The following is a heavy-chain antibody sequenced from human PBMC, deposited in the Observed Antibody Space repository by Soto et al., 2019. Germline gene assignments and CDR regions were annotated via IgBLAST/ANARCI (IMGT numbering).Heavy chain of an antibody. CDR3: GTHPGGGGY. CDR1: GFTVSNNY. D-gene: IGHD3-10*01. CDR2: IYSGGYT. Sequence: EVQLVESGGGLIQPGGSLRLSCAVSGFTVSNNYMSWVRQAPGKGLEGVSVIYSGGYTAYGDSVKGRFTISRDNSKYPLYPQMNRRGAGDPGVYYCGTHPGGGGYWGQGTLVTVSS. J-gene: IGHJ4*02. V-gene: IGHV3-53*01.